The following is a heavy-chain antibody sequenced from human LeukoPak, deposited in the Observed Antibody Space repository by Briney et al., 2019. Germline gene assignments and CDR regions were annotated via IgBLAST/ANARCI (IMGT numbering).Heavy chain of an antibody. CDR2: LSAGSTNA. J-gene: IGHJ6*03. D-gene: IGHD6-19*01. CDR1: GFTFGSYG. CDR3: AKVKGIASGLYYFFYMDV. V-gene: IGHV3-23*01. Sequence: GGSLRLSCAASGFTFGSYGMSWVRQAPGEGLEWVSSLSAGSTNAYHADSVKGRFTISRDNSKDTVYLEMNSLRADDTAVYYCAKVKGIASGLYYFFYMDVWGKGTTVTVSS.